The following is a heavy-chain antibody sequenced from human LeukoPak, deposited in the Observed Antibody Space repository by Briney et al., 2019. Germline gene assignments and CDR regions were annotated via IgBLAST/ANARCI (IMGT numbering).Heavy chain of an antibody. V-gene: IGHV3-30*03. CDR3: ARERIAAGNWFDP. Sequence: PGGSLRLSCAASGFTFSSYGMHWVRQAPGKGLEWVAVISYDGSNKYYADSVKGRFTISRDNSKNTLYLQMNSLRAEDTAVYYCARERIAAGNWFDPWGQGTLVTVSS. D-gene: IGHD6-13*01. CDR1: GFTFSSYG. J-gene: IGHJ5*02. CDR2: ISYDGSNK.